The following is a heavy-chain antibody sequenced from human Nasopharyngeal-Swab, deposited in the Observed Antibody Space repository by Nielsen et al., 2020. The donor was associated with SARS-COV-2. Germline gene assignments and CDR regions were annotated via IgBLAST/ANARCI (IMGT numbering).Heavy chain of an antibody. Sequence: SLKIYCASSGFTFRCFRMHWVRQAPGKGLEWVAVISYDGSNKYYADSVKCRFTISRDNSKNTLYLQMNSLRAEDKAVYYCAKEPSSGSYPSWGQGTLVTVSS. CDR2: ISYDGSNK. CDR1: GFTFRCFR. CDR3: AKEPSSGSYPS. V-gene: IGHV3-30*18. D-gene: IGHD1-26*01. J-gene: IGHJ4*02.